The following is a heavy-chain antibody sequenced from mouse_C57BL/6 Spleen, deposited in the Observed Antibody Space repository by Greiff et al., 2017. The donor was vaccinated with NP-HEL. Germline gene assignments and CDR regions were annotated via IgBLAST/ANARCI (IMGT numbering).Heavy chain of an antibody. Sequence: EVQLQESGPGLVKPSQSLSLTCSVTGYSITSGYYWNWIRQFPGNKLEWMGYISYDGSNNYNPSLKNRISITRDTSKNQFCLKLNSVTTEDTATYYGARQDYDGSSYCDYWGQGTTLTVSS. CDR1: GYSITSGYY. J-gene: IGHJ2*01. CDR3: ARQDYDGSSYCDY. CDR2: ISYDGSN. D-gene: IGHD1-1*01. V-gene: IGHV3-6*01.